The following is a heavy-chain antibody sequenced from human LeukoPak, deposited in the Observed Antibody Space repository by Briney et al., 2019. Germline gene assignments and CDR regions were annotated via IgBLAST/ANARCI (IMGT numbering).Heavy chain of an antibody. CDR2: IASETYGGTA. CDR1: GFTFDDYG. CDR3: TRDQTPYY. J-gene: IGHJ4*02. V-gene: IGHV3-49*04. Sequence: GGSLRLSCADSGFTFDDYGMSWVRQAPGKGLEWVGFIASETYGGTAEYAASVKGRFTISRDDSKSIAYLQMNSLKTEDTAVYYCTRDQTPYYWGQGTLVTVSS.